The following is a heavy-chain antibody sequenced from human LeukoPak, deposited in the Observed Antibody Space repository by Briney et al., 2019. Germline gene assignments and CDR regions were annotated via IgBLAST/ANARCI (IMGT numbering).Heavy chain of an antibody. CDR1: EYTLSSYS. Sequence: ASVKVSCKAFEYTLSSYSIHWVRQAPGQRLEWMGWINAGKGNTKYSQNLQGRVTVTGDTSASTAYMELSSLTSEDTAVYYCARGSCSSTSSFMDVWGQGTTVTVSS. V-gene: IGHV1-3*01. J-gene: IGHJ6*02. CDR3: ARGSCSSTSSFMDV. D-gene: IGHD2-2*01. CDR2: INAGKGNT.